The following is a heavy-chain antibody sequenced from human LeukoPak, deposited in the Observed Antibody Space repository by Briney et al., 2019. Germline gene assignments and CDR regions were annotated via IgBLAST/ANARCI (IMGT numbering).Heavy chain of an antibody. CDR2: IGPRNSAA. V-gene: IGHV1-2*02. Sequence: VASVKVSCKSSGFTFTGHYIHWVRQAPGQGLEWMGYIGPRNSAASYAEKFQGRVTMTRDTSLSTAYMELSRLTPDDTAVYYCAREGSDQLSKDFDYWGQGTLVTVSS. CDR3: AREGSDQLSKDFDY. J-gene: IGHJ4*02. CDR1: GFTFTGHY. D-gene: IGHD2-2*01.